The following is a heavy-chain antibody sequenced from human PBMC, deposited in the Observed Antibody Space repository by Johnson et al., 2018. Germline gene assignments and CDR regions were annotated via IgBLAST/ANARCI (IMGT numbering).Heavy chain of an antibody. CDR1: GFTFGDYG. CDR3: AGERPRGGPMVGFDI. J-gene: IGHJ3*02. CDR2: FLYDGTTT. Sequence: VQLVESGGGVVQPGRSLRLSCEASGFTFGDYGFHWVRQAPGKGLEWVAVFLYDGTTTYYGDSVKGRFTISRDNSKNTLYLQMNSLRPDDTAVYYWAGERPRGGPMVGFDIWGQGTMVTVSS. D-gene: IGHD3-10*01. V-gene: IGHV3-33*01.